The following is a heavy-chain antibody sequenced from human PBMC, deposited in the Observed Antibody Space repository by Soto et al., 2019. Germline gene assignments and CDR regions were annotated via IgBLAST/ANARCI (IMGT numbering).Heavy chain of an antibody. CDR2: SNPNSGGT. J-gene: IGHJ6*03. CDR3: ARGDILTGYYPHDYYMDV. D-gene: IGHD3-9*01. V-gene: IGHV1-2*04. CDR1: GYTFTGYY. Sequence: ASVKVSCKASGYTFTGYYMHWVRQAPGQGLEWMGWSNPNSGGTNYEQKFQGWVTMTRYTSISTAYMELSRLRSDDTAVYYCARGDILTGYYPHDYYMDVWGKGTTVTVSS.